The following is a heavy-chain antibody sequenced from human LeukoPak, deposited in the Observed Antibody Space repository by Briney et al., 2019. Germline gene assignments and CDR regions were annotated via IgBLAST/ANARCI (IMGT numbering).Heavy chain of an antibody. J-gene: IGHJ4*02. CDR3: ALWWLRSDFAY. CDR1: GYTFTSYD. D-gene: IGHD5-12*01. V-gene: IGHV1-2*06. CDR2: INPNSGGT. Sequence: ASVKVSCKASGYTFTSYDMRWVRQAPGQGLEWMGRINPNSGGTNYAQKFQGRVTMTRDTSISTAYMELSRLRSDDTAVYYCALWWLRSDFAYWGQRTLVTVSS.